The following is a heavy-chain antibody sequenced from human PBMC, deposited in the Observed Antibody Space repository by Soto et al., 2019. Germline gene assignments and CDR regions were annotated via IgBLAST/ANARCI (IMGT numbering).Heavy chain of an antibody. V-gene: IGHV1-69*12. CDR3: ASWLKGPDIGNYYYGMDV. Sequence: QVQLVQSGAEVKKPGSSVKVSCKASGGAFSDYAFSWVRQAPGQGLEWLGGIMPIFRAPAYAQKSQGRVTITADEFTRTAYMEMNSLRSEDTAVYYCASWLKGPDIGNYYYGMDVWGQGTTVTVS. CDR2: IMPIFRAP. CDR1: GGAFSDYA. D-gene: IGHD2-15*01. J-gene: IGHJ6*02.